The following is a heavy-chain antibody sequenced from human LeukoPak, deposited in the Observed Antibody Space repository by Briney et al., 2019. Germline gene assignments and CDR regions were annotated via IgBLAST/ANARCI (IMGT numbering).Heavy chain of an antibody. Sequence: SETLSLTCTVSGGSISSGGYYWSWIRQHPGKGLEWFGYIYYSGSTYYNPSLKSRVTISVDTSKNQFSLKLSSVTAADTAVYYCARAMIVVVINAFDIWGQGTMVTVSS. J-gene: IGHJ3*02. V-gene: IGHV4-31*03. CDR2: IYYSGST. D-gene: IGHD3-22*01. CDR1: GGSISSGGYY. CDR3: ARAMIVVVINAFDI.